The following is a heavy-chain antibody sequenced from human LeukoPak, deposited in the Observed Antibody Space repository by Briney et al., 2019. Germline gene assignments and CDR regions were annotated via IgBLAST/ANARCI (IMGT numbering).Heavy chain of an antibody. CDR3: VREGQLANYNWFDP. J-gene: IGHJ5*02. D-gene: IGHD6-6*01. V-gene: IGHV4-59*01. CDR2: IYYSGNT. CDR1: GGSISPYY. Sequence: PSETLSLTCTVSGGSISPYYWSWIRQSPGKGLEWIGYIYYSGNTNYNPSLQSRVTISVDTSKNQISLKLTSVTAADTAVYYCVREGQLANYNWFDPRGQGTLVTVSS.